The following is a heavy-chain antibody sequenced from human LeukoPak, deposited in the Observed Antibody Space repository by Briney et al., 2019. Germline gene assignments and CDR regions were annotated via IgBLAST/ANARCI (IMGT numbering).Heavy chain of an antibody. CDR1: GFTFSSYA. CDR2: ISGSGGST. CDR3: AKRFWSERLNTVTNYYYYMDV. Sequence: GGSLRLSCAASGFTFSSYAMSWVRQAPGKGLEWVSAISGSGGSTYYADSVKGRFTISRDNSKNTLYLQMNGLRAEDTAVYYCAKRFWSERLNTVTNYYYYMDVWGKGTTVTVSS. J-gene: IGHJ6*03. D-gene: IGHD4-11*01. V-gene: IGHV3-23*01.